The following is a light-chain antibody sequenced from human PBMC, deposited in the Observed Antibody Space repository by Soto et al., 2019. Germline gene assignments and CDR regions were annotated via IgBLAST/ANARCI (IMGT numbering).Light chain of an antibody. CDR2: APS. J-gene: IGKJ5*01. CDR3: QQLHGYPIT. V-gene: IGKV1-9*01. Sequence: ILLTQTPSSLSASVGDRVTITCRASQGIDTSLAWYQQKPGKAPKLLIYAPSNFQSGVPSRFSGSGSGRHFTLTISSLQREDFATYYCQQLHGYPITFGQGTRLEI. CDR1: QGIDTS.